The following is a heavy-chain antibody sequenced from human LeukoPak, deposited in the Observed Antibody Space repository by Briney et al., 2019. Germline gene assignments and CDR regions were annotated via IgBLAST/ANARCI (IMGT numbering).Heavy chain of an antibody. V-gene: IGHV1-2*02. D-gene: IGHD3-22*01. CDR3: FPDSSGYYYSY. Sequence: ASVKVSCKASGYTFTGYYMHWVRQAPGQGLEWMGWINPNSGGTNYAQKFQGRVTMTRDTSISTAYMKLSRLRSDDTAVYYCFPDSSGYYYSYWGQGTLVTVSS. J-gene: IGHJ4*02. CDR1: GYTFTGYY. CDR2: INPNSGGT.